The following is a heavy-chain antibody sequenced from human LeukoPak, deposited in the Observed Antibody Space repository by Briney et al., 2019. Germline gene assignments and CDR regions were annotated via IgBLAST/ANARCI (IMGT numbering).Heavy chain of an antibody. CDR2: IYYSGST. J-gene: IGHJ4*02. D-gene: IGHD2-15*01. Sequence: SETLSLNCTVSGGSISSYYWSWIRQPPGKGLEWIGYIYYSGSTNYNPSLKSRVTISVDTSKNQFSLKLSSVTAADTAVYYCARFSAYGNGVVFDYWGQGTLVTVSS. V-gene: IGHV4-59*01. CDR1: GGSISSYY. CDR3: ARFSAYGNGVVFDY.